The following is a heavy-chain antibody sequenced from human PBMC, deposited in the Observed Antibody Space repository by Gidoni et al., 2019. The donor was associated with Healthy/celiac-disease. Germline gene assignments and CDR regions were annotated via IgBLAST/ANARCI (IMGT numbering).Heavy chain of an antibody. CDR1: GWSFSGYY. D-gene: IGHD2-2*01. V-gene: IGHV4-34*01. CDR2: INHSGST. CDR3: ARGILGYCSSTSCQKGGYFDY. Sequence: QVQLQQWGAGLLKPSETLSLTCAVYGWSFSGYYWSWIRQPPGKGLEWIGEINHSGSTNYNPSLKSRVTISVDTSKNQFSLKLSSVTAADTAVYYCARGILGYCSSTSCQKGGYFDYWGQGTLVTVSS. J-gene: IGHJ4*02.